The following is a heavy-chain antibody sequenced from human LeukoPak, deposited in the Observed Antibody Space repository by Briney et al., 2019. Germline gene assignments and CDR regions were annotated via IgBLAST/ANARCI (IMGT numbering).Heavy chain of an antibody. J-gene: IGHJ4*02. Sequence: ASVKVSCKASGYTFTSYAMHWVRQAPGQRLEWMGWINAGNGNTKYSQKFRGRVTITRDTSASTAYMELSSLRSEDTAVYYCARATPMITFGGPIDYWGQGTLVTVSS. CDR3: ARATPMITFGGPIDY. CDR2: INAGNGNT. V-gene: IGHV1-3*01. D-gene: IGHD3-16*01. CDR1: GYTFTSYA.